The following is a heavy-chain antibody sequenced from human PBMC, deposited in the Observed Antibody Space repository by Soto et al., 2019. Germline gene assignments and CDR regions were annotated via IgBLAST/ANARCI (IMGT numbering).Heavy chain of an antibody. CDR2: INPSGGST. CDR3: ARAFTYYYDSSGYYSDY. V-gene: IGHV1-46*01. Sequence: GASVKVSCKASGYAFTSYYMHWVRQAPGQGLEWMGIINPSGGSTSYAQKFQGRVTMTTDESTSTVYMELSSLRSEDTAVYYCARAFTYYYDSSGYYSDYWGQGTLVTVSS. CDR1: GYAFTSYY. D-gene: IGHD3-22*01. J-gene: IGHJ4*02.